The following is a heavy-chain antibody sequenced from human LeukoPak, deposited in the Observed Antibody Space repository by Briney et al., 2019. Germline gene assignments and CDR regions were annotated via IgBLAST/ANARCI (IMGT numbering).Heavy chain of an antibody. CDR1: GDSMTTFD. J-gene: IGHJ4*02. Sequence: PSETLSLTCSFSGDSMTTFDRSWIRQPAGKGLEWVGQVFTSGTTAYSASLKSRLTISLDKSNNQVSLKLISATAADTAVYYCARHSPSGWYYFDSWGQGALVIVSS. D-gene: IGHD6-13*01. CDR3: ARHSPSGWYYFDS. CDR2: VFTSGTT. V-gene: IGHV4-4*07.